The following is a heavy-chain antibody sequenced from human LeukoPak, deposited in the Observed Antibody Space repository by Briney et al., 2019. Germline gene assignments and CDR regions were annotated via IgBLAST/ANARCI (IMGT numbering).Heavy chain of an antibody. Sequence: ASVKVSCKASGYTFTSNGISWVRQAPGQGLEWMGWISAYNGNTNYAQELQGRVTMTTDTSTSTAYMELRSLRSDDTAVYYCARDLLTGELSDYWGQGTLVTVSS. CDR2: ISAYNGNT. CDR1: GYTFTSNG. D-gene: IGHD3-16*02. J-gene: IGHJ4*02. CDR3: ARDLLTGELSDY. V-gene: IGHV1-18*01.